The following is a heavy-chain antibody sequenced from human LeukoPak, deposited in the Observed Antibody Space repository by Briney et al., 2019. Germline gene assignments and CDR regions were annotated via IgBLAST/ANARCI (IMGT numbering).Heavy chain of an antibody. D-gene: IGHD6-19*01. J-gene: IGHJ6*03. CDR3: ARGPWVSSGFPPLNYYMDV. CDR2: TYYRSKWYN. CDR1: GDSVSSNSAA. Sequence: SQTLSLTCAISGDSVSSNSAAWNWIRQSPSRGLEWLGRTYYRSKWYNDYAVSVKSRITINPDTSKNQFSLQLNSVTPEDTAVYYCARGPWVSSGFPPLNYYMDVWGKGTTVTVSS. V-gene: IGHV6-1*01.